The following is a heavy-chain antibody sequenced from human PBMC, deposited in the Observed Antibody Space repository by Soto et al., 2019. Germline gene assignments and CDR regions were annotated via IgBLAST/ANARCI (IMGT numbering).Heavy chain of an antibody. CDR2: ISAYNANT. D-gene: IGHD6-13*01. Sequence: ASVKVSCKASGYTFSSYGISWVRQAPGQGLEWMGWISAYNANTNYAQKLQDRVTMTTDTSTSTAYMELRSLRSYDTAVYYCARLSAAAGTSVLDYWGQGTLVTVSS. V-gene: IGHV1-18*01. CDR1: GYTFSSYG. CDR3: ARLSAAAGTSVLDY. J-gene: IGHJ4*02.